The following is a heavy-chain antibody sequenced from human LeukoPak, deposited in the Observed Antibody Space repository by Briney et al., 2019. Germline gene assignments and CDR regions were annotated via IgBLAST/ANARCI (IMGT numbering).Heavy chain of an antibody. CDR3: AKDSIERHYYGSGEALDY. J-gene: IGHJ4*02. V-gene: IGHV3-30*04. Sequence: QPGRSLRLSCAASGITFSTYSMHWVRQAPGKGLEWVAVISYDGGNKYYADSVKGRFTISRDNSKNTLYLQMNSLRAEDTAVYYCAKDSIERHYYGSGEALDYWGQGTLVTVSS. CDR2: ISYDGGNK. D-gene: IGHD3-10*01. CDR1: GITFSTYS.